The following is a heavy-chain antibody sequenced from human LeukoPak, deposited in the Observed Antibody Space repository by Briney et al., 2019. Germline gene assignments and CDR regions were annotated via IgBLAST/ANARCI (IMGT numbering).Heavy chain of an antibody. J-gene: IGHJ6*02. CDR1: GYTFTSYG. CDR2: ISAYNGNT. Sequence: GASVKVSCKASGYTFTSYGISWVRQAPGQGLEWMGWISAYNGNTNYAQKLQGRVTMTTDTSTSTAYMELRSLRSDDTAVYYCARDRYSSGWYYCGMDVWGQGTTVTVSS. V-gene: IGHV1-18*01. D-gene: IGHD6-19*01. CDR3: ARDRYSSGWYYCGMDV.